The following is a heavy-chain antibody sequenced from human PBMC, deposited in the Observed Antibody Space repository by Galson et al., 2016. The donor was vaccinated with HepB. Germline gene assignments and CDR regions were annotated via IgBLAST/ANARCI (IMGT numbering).Heavy chain of an antibody. CDR2: TYYRSRWYN. CDR3: ARAEANWDGGGDNWFDP. Sequence: CAISGDSVSTNSAAWNWIRQSPSRGLEWLGRTYYRSRWYNTYALSVKSRITINPDTSENQISLQLSSVTPEDTAVYYCARAEANWDGGGDNWFDPWGQGTLVTVSS. V-gene: IGHV6-1*01. D-gene: IGHD7-27*01. J-gene: IGHJ5*02. CDR1: GDSVSTNSAA.